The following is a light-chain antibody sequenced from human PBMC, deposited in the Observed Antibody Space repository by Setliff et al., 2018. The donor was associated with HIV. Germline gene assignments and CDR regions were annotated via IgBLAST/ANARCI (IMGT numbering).Light chain of an antibody. J-gene: IGLJ1*01. CDR3: SSYTGSSTYV. CDR1: SRDVGAYDY. CDR2: EVS. V-gene: IGLV2-14*01. Sequence: QSALAQPASVSGSPGQSITLSCTGTSRDVGAYDYVAWYQQHPGKAPKLMIYEVSNRPSGVSNRFSASKSGNTASLTISGLQAEDEADYYCSSYTGSSTYVFGTGTKVTVL.